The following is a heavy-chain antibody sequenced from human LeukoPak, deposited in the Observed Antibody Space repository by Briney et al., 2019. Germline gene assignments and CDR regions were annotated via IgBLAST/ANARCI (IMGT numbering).Heavy chain of an antibody. CDR3: ARNAIRENYDY. Sequence: SETLSLTCTISGGSIDSYYWSWIRQPPGKGLEWVGEINHSGSTNYNPSLKSRVTISVDTSKNQFSLKLSSVTAADTAVYYCARNAIRENYDYWGQGTLVTVSS. CDR2: INHSGST. D-gene: IGHD1-26*01. CDR1: GGSIDSYY. J-gene: IGHJ4*02. V-gene: IGHV4-34*01.